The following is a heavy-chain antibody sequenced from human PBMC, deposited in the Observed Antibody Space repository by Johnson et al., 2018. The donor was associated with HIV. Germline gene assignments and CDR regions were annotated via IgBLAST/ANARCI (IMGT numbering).Heavy chain of an antibody. D-gene: IGHD3/OR15-3a*01. V-gene: IGHV3-74*02. CDR2: INSDGSST. J-gene: IGHJ3*02. Sequence: VQLVESGGGVVRPGGSLRLSCAASGFTFDDYTMHWVRQAPGKGLEWVSRINSDGSSTSYADSVKGRFTISRDNAENTLYLQMNILRAEDTAVYFCARGLVRYAFDIWGQGTMVTVSS. CDR1: GFTFDDYT. CDR3: ARGLVRYAFDI.